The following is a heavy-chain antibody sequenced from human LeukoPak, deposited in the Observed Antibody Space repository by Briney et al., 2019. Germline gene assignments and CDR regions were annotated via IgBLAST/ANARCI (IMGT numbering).Heavy chain of an antibody. V-gene: IGHV1-46*01. CDR1: GYTFTGYY. CDR2: INPSGGST. Sequence: ASVKVSCKASGYTFTGYYMHWVRQAPGQGLEWMGIINPSGGSTSYAQKFQGRVTMTRDMSTSTVYMELSSLRSEDTAVYYCARGLSRKTYYYDSSGYGVGSDWFDPWGQGTLVTVSS. J-gene: IGHJ5*02. CDR3: ARGLSRKTYYYDSSGYGVGSDWFDP. D-gene: IGHD3-22*01.